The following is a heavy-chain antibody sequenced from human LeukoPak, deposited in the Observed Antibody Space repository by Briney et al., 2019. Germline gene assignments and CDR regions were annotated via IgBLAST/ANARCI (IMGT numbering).Heavy chain of an antibody. Sequence: GGSLRLSCAASGFSFSNAWMSWVRQAPGKGLEWVGFIRSKVYGGTTEYAASVKGRFTISRDDSKSIAYLQMHSLKTEDTAVYYCARDRRYCSSISCSGGWFDPWGQGTLVTVSS. CDR3: ARDRRYCSSISCSGGWFDP. CDR2: IRSKVYGGTT. D-gene: IGHD2-2*01. V-gene: IGHV3-49*04. CDR1: GFSFSNAW. J-gene: IGHJ5*02.